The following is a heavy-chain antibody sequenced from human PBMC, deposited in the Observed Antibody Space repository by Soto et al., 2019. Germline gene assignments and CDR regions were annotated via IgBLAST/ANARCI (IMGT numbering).Heavy chain of an antibody. J-gene: IGHJ5*02. CDR3: GRVLDYDLLTGFYRGAGWFDP. D-gene: IGHD3-9*01. V-gene: IGHV4-59*01. CDR1: GGSISDNY. CDR2: IFYSGST. Sequence: PSETLSLTCTVSGGSISDNYWSWIRQPPGKGLEWIGYIFYSGSTNQNPSLQARLSLSIDTSKNQFSMRLSSVTAADTAIYYCGRVLDYDLLTGFYRGAGWFDPWGQGTLVTVSS.